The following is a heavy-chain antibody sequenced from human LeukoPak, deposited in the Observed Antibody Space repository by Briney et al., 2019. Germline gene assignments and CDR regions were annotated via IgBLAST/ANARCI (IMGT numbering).Heavy chain of an antibody. J-gene: IGHJ6*03. CDR2: IHHSGST. CDR1: GYSISSGSY. CDR3: ARDFMSYYYYYMDV. V-gene: IGHV4-38-2*02. D-gene: IGHD3-10*02. Sequence: SETLSLTCSVSGYSISSGSYWGWIRQPPGKGLEWIGSIHHSGSTYYNPSLKSRVTISVDTSKNQFSLKLSSVTAADTAVYYCARDFMSYYYYYMDVWGKGTTVTVSS.